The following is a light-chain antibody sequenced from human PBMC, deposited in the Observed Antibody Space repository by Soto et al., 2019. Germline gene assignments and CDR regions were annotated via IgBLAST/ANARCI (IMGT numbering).Light chain of an antibody. CDR3: QQRSNWPGLT. CDR1: QSVSSY. CDR2: DAS. J-gene: IGKJ4*01. V-gene: IGKV3-11*01. Sequence: EIVLTQSPATLSLSPGERATLSCRASQSVSSYLAWYQQKPGQAPRLLIYDASNRATGIPARFSGSESRTDFYLTISSLEPEDFAVYYCQQRSNWPGLTFGGGT.